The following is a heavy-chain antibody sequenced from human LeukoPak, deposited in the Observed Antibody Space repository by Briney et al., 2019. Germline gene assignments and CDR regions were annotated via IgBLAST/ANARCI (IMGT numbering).Heavy chain of an antibody. Sequence: ASVKLSCKASGYTFTGYYMHWVRQAPGQGLEWMGWINPNSGGTNYAQKFQGSVTMTRDTSISTAYMELSRLRSDDTAVYYCARDPTMVRGVIMYYGMDVWGQGTTVTVSS. CDR3: ARDPTMVRGVIMYYGMDV. V-gene: IGHV1-2*02. CDR2: INPNSGGT. J-gene: IGHJ6*02. D-gene: IGHD3-10*01. CDR1: GYTFTGYY.